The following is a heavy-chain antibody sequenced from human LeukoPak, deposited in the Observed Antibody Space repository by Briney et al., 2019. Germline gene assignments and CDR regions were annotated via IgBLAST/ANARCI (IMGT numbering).Heavy chain of an antibody. J-gene: IGHJ4*02. CDR1: GFTFSSYW. D-gene: IGHD6-19*01. CDR2: ISYDGSNK. Sequence: PGGSLRLSCAASGFTFSSYWMHWVRQAPGKGLEWVAVISYDGSNKYYADSVKGRFTISRDNSKNTLYLQMNSLRAEDTAVYYCAKGAVAGYFDYWGQGTLVTVSS. V-gene: IGHV3-30*18. CDR3: AKGAVAGYFDY.